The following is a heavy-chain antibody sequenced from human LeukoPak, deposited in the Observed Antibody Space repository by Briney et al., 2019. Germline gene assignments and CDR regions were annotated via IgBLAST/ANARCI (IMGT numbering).Heavy chain of an antibody. V-gene: IGHV1-8*01. CDR2: MDPNSGNR. CDR3: ARDPNPPAFDI. J-gene: IGHJ3*02. Sequence: ASVKVSCKASGYTFTSYHINWEGQAPGQGLEWMGWMDPNSGNRDYAPKFQGRVTMTRTTSISTAYMELSSLRSEDTAVYYCARDPNPPAFDIWGQGTMVTVSS. CDR1: GYTFTSYH.